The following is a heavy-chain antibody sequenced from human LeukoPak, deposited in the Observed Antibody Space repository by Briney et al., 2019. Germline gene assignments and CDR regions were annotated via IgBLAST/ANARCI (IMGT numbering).Heavy chain of an antibody. D-gene: IGHD3-16*02. Sequence: SVKVSCKASGGTFSSYAISWVRQAPGQGLEWMGGIIPIFGTANYAQKFQGRVTITADKSTSTAYVELSSLRSEDTAVYYCARGRGLGELSSTVFDYWGQGTLVTVSS. CDR3: ARGRGLGELSSTVFDY. CDR2: IIPIFGTA. V-gene: IGHV1-69*06. CDR1: GGTFSSYA. J-gene: IGHJ4*02.